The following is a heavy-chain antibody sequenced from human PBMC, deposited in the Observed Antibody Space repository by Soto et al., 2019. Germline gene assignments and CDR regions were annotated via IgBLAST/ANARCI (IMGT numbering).Heavy chain of an antibody. V-gene: IGHV1-69*01. Sequence: QERLVQSGAEVKKAGSSIKVSCKASGGLFSSYAISWVRQAPGQGLEWVGGIIPVFNTAYYAEKFQGRVTITADESTNTAYMELSSLKSDDTAMYYCARGGSGYVWFNEFWGQGILVTVSS. CDR1: GGLFSSYA. CDR2: IIPVFNTA. CDR3: ARGGSGYVWFNEF. D-gene: IGHD3-22*01. J-gene: IGHJ1*01.